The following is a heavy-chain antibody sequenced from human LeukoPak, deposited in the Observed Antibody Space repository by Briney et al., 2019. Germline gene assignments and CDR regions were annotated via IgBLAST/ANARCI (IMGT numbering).Heavy chain of an antibody. J-gene: IGHJ4*02. Sequence: SETLSLTCTVSGGSISSYYWSWIRQHPGKGLEWIGYIYYSGSTYYNPSLKSRVTISVDTSKNQFSLKLSSVTAADTAVYYCARARVYCSGGSCYLFDYWGQGTLVTVSS. CDR3: ARARVYCSGGSCYLFDY. CDR1: GGSISSYY. D-gene: IGHD2-15*01. CDR2: IYYSGST. V-gene: IGHV4-59*06.